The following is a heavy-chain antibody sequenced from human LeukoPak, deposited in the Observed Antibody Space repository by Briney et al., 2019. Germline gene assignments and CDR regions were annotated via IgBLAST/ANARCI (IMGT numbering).Heavy chain of an antibody. CDR2: IYYSGST. CDR1: GGSISSYY. CDR3: ATALRAYYYDSSGYYRNDAFDI. V-gene: IGHV4-59*01. J-gene: IGHJ3*02. D-gene: IGHD3-22*01. Sequence: SETLSLTCTVSGGSISSYYWGWIRQPPGKGLEWIGYIYYSGSTNYNPSLKSRVTISVDTSKNQFSLKLSSATAADTAVYYCATALRAYYYDSSGYYRNDAFDIWGQGTMVTVSS.